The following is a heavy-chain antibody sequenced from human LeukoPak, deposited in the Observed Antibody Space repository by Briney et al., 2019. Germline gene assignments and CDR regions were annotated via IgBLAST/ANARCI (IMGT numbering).Heavy chain of an antibody. D-gene: IGHD3-9*01. CDR1: GGSISSGGYS. Sequence: SQTLSLTCAVSGGSISSGGYSWSWIRQPPGKGLEWIGYIYHSGSTYYNPSLKSRVTISVDRSKNQFSLKLSSVTAADTAVYYCARGEYDILTGYPLFDYWGQGTLATVSS. V-gene: IGHV4-30-2*01. CDR2: IYHSGST. CDR3: ARGEYDILTGYPLFDY. J-gene: IGHJ4*02.